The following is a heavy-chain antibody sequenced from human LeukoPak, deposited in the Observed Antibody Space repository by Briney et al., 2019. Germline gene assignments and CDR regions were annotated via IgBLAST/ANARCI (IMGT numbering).Heavy chain of an antibody. CDR3: ARDRSISAAGDTY. Sequence: PGGSLRLSCAASGFTFSDYWMHWVRQAPGKGLVWVSRVNRDGSSTSYADSVKGRYTISRDNAKNTLSLQMNSLRAEDTAVYYCARDRSISAAGDTYWGQGTQVTVSS. CDR1: GFTFSDYW. V-gene: IGHV3-74*01. D-gene: IGHD6-13*01. J-gene: IGHJ4*02. CDR2: VNRDGSST.